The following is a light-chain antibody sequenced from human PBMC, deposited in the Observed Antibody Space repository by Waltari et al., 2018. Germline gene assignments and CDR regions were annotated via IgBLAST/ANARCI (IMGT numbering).Light chain of an antibody. CDR1: SSDVGSYNL. J-gene: IGLJ3*02. V-gene: IGLV2-23*01. CDR2: EGS. Sequence: QSALTQPASVSGSPGQSITISCTGTSSDVGSYNLVSWYQQPPGKAPKPVIYEGSKRPSWVFKRCSGSKSCNTASLTISGLQAEDEADYYCCSYAGSSTWVFGGGTKLTVL. CDR3: CSYAGSSTWV.